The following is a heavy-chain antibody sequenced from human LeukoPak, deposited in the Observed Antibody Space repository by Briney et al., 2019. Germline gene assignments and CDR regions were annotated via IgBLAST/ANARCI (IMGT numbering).Heavy chain of an antibody. CDR2: IIPILGIA. V-gene: IGHV1-69*04. CDR1: GGTFTSYA. CDR3: ARANHVAATIDY. Sequence: ASVKVSCKASGGTFTSYAISWVRQAPGQGLEWMGRIIPILGIANYAQKFQGRVTITADKSTSTAYMELSSLRSEDTAVYYCARANHVAATIDYWGQGTLVTVSS. D-gene: IGHD6-13*01. J-gene: IGHJ4*02.